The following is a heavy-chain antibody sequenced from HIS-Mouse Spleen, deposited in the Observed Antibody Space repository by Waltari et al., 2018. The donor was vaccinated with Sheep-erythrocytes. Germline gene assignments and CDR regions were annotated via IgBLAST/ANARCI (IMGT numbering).Heavy chain of an antibody. CDR1: GYTFTGYY. V-gene: IGHV1-2*02. D-gene: IGHD2-15*01. CDR3: ARDGNGRYCSGGSCYLFDY. J-gene: IGHJ4*02. Sequence: QVQLVQSGAEVKKPGASVKVSCKASGYTFTGYYMHWVRPAPGQGLEWMGWINPNSGGTNYAQKFQGRVTMTRDTSISTAYMELSRLRSDDTAVYYCARDGNGRYCSGGSCYLFDYWGQGTLVTVSS. CDR2: INPNSGGT.